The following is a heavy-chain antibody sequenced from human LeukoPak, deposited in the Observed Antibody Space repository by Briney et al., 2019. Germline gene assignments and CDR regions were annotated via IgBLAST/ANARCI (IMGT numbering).Heavy chain of an antibody. CDR3: AKCLVTFGRGIVVTSGYFDY. D-gene: IGHD3-16*02. CDR1: KSTISIYG. J-gene: IGHJ4*02. CDR2: ISYDGRNN. Sequence: SLTLSRALAKSTISIYGMHWVSQAPGKGLEWVAVISYDGRNNSYPDAGKGRFTISRDNSKNTLHPQMNNLRAEDTSVYYSAKCLVTFGRGIVVTSGYFDYWGQGTLVTVSS. V-gene: IGHV3-30*18.